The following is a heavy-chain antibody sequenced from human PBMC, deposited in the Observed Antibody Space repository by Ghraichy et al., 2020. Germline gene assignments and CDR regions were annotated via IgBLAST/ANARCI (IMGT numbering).Heavy chain of an antibody. CDR2: INHSGST. CDR3: ARGPQPLSSSIVGATGGGY. V-gene: IGHV4-34*01. Sequence: SETLSLTCAVYGGFFSGYYWSWIRQPPGKGLEWIGEINHSGSTNYNPSLKSRVTISVDTSKNQFSLKLSSVTAADTAVYYCARGPQPLSSSIVGATGGGYWGQGTLVTGSS. D-gene: IGHD1-26*01. CDR1: GGFFSGYY. J-gene: IGHJ4*02.